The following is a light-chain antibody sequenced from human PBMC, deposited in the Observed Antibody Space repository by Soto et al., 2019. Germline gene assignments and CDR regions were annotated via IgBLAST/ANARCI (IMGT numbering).Light chain of an antibody. J-gene: IGLJ1*01. CDR2: DVS. Sequence: QSVLTQPASVSGSPGHSITIFCTGTSSDVGGYNYVSWYQQHPGKAPKLMIYDVSNRPSGVSNRFSGSKSGNTASLTISGLQAEDEADYYCSSSTRSSTRVFGTGTKVT. CDR3: SSSTRSSTRV. V-gene: IGLV2-14*01. CDR1: SSDVGGYNY.